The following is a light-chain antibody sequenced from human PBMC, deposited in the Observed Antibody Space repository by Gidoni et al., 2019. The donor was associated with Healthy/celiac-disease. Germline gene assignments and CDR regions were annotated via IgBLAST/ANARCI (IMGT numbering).Light chain of an antibody. CDR3: QQSYSTPPFT. CDR2: AAS. CDR1: QSISRY. J-gene: IGKJ3*01. Sequence: DIQMTQSPSSLSASVGDRVTITCRASQSISRYLNWYQQKPGKAPKLLIYAASSLQSGVPSRFSGSGSGTDFTLTISSMQHEDFATYYCQQSYSTPPFTFGPGTKVDIK. V-gene: IGKV1-39*01.